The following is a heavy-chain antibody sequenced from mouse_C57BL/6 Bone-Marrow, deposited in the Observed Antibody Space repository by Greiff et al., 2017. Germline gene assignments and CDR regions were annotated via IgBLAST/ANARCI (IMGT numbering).Heavy chain of an antibody. CDR2: IYSGSSST. V-gene: IGHV1-55*01. CDR3: ARDEGFYVKDY. CDR1: GYTFTSYW. Sequence: QVQLQQPGAELVKPGASVKMSCKASGYTFTSYWITWVQQTPGQGLEWIGDIYSGSSSTNYNEKVKSKSTLAVDTSYSTPYMQLSSLTSEDSAVYYCARDEGFYVKDYWGQGTSVTVSS. J-gene: IGHJ4*01.